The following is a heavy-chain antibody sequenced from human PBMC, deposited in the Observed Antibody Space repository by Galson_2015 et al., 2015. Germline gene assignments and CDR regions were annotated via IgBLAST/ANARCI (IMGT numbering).Heavy chain of an antibody. CDR3: ARQILDYDFWSGYYPTNFDY. D-gene: IGHD3-3*01. CDR1: GFTFSNVW. Sequence: SLRLSCAASGFTFSNVWLRWVRQAPGKGLEWVSSISSTTTYIYYADSVKGRFTISRDNAKNSLYLQMNSLGAEDTAVYYCARQILDYDFWSGYYPTNFDYWGQGTLVTVSS. J-gene: IGHJ4*02. V-gene: IGHV3-21*01. CDR2: ISSTTTYI.